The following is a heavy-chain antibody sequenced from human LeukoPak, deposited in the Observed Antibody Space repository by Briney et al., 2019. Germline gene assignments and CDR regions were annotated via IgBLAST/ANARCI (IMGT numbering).Heavy chain of an antibody. J-gene: IGHJ3*02. D-gene: IGHD5-18*01. CDR3: ARLYSYGYRFDAFDI. CDR1: GCTVSSNY. V-gene: IGHV3-66*01. Sequence: GSLRLSCAASGCTVSSNYMSWVRQAPGKGLEWVPVIYSGGSTYYADSVKGRFTISRDNSKNTLYLQMNSLRAEDTAVYYCARLYSYGYRFDAFDIWGQGTMVTVSS. CDR2: IYSGGST.